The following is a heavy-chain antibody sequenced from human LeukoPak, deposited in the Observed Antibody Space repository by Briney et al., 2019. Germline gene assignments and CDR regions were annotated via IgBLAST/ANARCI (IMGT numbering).Heavy chain of an antibody. CDR2: ITPIFGTA. V-gene: IGHV1-69*13. Sequence: SVKVSCKASGYTFTNYYMHWVRQAPGQGLEWMGGITPIFGTANYAQKFQGRVTITADESTSTAYMELSSLRSEDTAVYYCARQIIAEPDYFDYWGQGTLVTVSS. CDR1: GYTFTNYY. D-gene: IGHD6-13*01. CDR3: ARQIIAEPDYFDY. J-gene: IGHJ4*02.